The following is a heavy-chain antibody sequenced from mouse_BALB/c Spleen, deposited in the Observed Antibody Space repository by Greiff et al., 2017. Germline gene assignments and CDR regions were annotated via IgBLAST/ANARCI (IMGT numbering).Heavy chain of an antibody. Sequence: EVQVVESGGGLVKPGGSLKLSCAASGFTFSSYAMSWVRQTPEKRLEWVASISSGGSTYYPDSVKGRFTISRDNARNTLYLQMSSLKSEDTALYYCARQVRRDYAMDYWGQGTSVTVSS. CDR3: ARQVRRDYAMDY. D-gene: IGHD2-14*01. CDR2: ISSGGST. V-gene: IGHV5-6-5*01. J-gene: IGHJ4*01. CDR1: GFTFSSYA.